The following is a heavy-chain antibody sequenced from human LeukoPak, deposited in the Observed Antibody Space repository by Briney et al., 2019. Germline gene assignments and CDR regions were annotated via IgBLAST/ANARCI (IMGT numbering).Heavy chain of an antibody. V-gene: IGHV3-30*18. Sequence: GGSLRLSCAASGFTFSSYSMNWVRQAPGKGLEWVAVISYDGSNKYYADSVKGRFTISRDNSKNTLYLQMNSLRAEDTAVYYCAKAPYYDFWSGYSKTYYYYGMDVWGQGTTVTVSS. CDR2: ISYDGSNK. CDR3: AKAPYYDFWSGYSKTYYYYGMDV. J-gene: IGHJ6*02. D-gene: IGHD3-3*01. CDR1: GFTFSSYS.